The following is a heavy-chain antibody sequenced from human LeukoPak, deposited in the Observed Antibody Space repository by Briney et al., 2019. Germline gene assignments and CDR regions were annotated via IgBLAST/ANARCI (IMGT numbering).Heavy chain of an antibody. Sequence: GGSLRLSCTASGFTFSRYWMHWVRQAPGKGLVWVSTINSAGSSTTYADSVKGRFTISRDNAKNTLYRQMNTLRAEDTAVYYCARQSGEFDYWGQGTLVTVSS. CDR2: INSAGSST. J-gene: IGHJ4*02. CDR1: GFTFSRYW. D-gene: IGHD7-27*01. CDR3: ARQSGEFDY. V-gene: IGHV3-74*01.